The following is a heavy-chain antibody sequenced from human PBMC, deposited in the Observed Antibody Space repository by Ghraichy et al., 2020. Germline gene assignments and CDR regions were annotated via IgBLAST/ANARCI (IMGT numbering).Heavy chain of an antibody. CDR2: INHSGST. V-gene: IGHV4-34*01. D-gene: IGHD1-14*01. CDR1: GGSFSDYY. CDR3: ARGGRAVPGRWIDP. Sequence: SQTLSLTCAVYGGSFSDYYWSWIRQPPGKGLEWIGEINHSGSTNYNPSLKSRVTISVDTSKNQFSLKLSSVTAVDTAVYYCARGGRAVPGRWIDPWGQGTLVTVSS. J-gene: IGHJ5*02.